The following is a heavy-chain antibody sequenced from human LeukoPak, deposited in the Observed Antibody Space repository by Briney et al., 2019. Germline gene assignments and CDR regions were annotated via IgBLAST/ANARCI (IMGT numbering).Heavy chain of an antibody. V-gene: IGHV4-4*07. CDR2: IYTSGST. Sequence: TLSLTCTVSGGSISSYYWSWIRQPAGKGLEWIGRIYTSGSTNYNPSLKSRVTMSVDTSKNQFSLKLSSVTAADTAVYYCARIHCSGGSCYVPDPWGQGTLVTVSS. CDR1: GGSISSYY. J-gene: IGHJ5*02. D-gene: IGHD2-15*01. CDR3: ARIHCSGGSCYVPDP.